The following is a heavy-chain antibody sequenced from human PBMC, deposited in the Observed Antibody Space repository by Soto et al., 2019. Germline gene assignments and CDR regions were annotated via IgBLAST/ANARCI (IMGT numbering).Heavy chain of an antibody. CDR1: GFTFSSYG. V-gene: IGHV3-30*03. D-gene: IGHD3-10*01. CDR2: ISYDGSNK. Sequence: QVQLVESGGGVVQPGRSLRLSCAASGFTFSSYGMHWVRQAPGKGLEWVAVISYDGSNKYYADSVKGRFTISRDNSKNTLYLQRDGRRAEGMAVYECADGSGGAPGGAFFDYWGQGTLVTVSS. CDR3: ADGSGGAPGGAFFDY. J-gene: IGHJ4*02.